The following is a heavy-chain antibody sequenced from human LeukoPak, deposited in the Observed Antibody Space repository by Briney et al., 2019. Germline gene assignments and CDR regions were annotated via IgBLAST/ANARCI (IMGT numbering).Heavy chain of an antibody. Sequence: GGSLRLSCTASGFTFGDYAMSWFRQAPGKGLEWVGFIRSKAYGGTTEYAASVKGRFTISRDDSKSIAYLQMNSLKTEDTAVYYCTRDREKYYYDSSGKRSHWFDPWGQGTLVTVSS. CDR2: IRSKAYGGTT. CDR3: TRDREKYYYDSSGKRSHWFDP. J-gene: IGHJ5*02. CDR1: GFTFGDYA. V-gene: IGHV3-49*03. D-gene: IGHD3-22*01.